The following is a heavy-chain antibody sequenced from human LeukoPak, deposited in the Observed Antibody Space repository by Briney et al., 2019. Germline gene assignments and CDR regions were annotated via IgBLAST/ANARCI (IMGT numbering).Heavy chain of an antibody. D-gene: IGHD4-17*01. CDR1: GFTFSSYA. V-gene: IGHV3-64*01. J-gene: IGHJ1*01. Sequence: GGSLRLSCAASGFTFSSYAMHWIRQAPGKGLEYVSAISKNGDSTFHAISVKGRFTISRDNSKNTLYLQMGSLRPEDMAIYYCARMDYSDQFFQHWGQGSLVTVSS. CDR3: ARMDYSDQFFQH. CDR2: ISKNGDST.